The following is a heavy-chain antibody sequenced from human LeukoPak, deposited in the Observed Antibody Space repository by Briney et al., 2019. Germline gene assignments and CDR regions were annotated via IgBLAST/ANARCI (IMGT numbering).Heavy chain of an antibody. Sequence: GGSLRLSCAASGFTFSSYAMHWVRQAPGKGLEWVAVISYDGSNKYYADSVKGRFTISRDNSKNTLYLQMNSLRAEDTAVYYCARVRTLRYSSGWNDYWGQGTLVTVSS. D-gene: IGHD6-19*01. J-gene: IGHJ4*02. V-gene: IGHV3-30*04. CDR3: ARVRTLRYSSGWNDY. CDR1: GFTFSSYA. CDR2: ISYDGSNK.